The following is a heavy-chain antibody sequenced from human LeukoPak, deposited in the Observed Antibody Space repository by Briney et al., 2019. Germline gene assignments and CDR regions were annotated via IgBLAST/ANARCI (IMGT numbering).Heavy chain of an antibody. CDR2: IHHIGST. V-gene: IGHV4-39*01. CDR3: ASIAYYYDSSGYYSGWYFQH. Sequence: SETLSLTCTVSGDSSSGHSYFWGWIRQPPGKGLEWVGNIHHIGSTYYNPSLKSRVAMSVDTSTGQFSLRLGSVTAADTAVYYCASIAYYYDSSGYYSGWYFQHWGQGTLVTVSS. CDR1: GDSSSGHSYF. J-gene: IGHJ1*01. D-gene: IGHD3-22*01.